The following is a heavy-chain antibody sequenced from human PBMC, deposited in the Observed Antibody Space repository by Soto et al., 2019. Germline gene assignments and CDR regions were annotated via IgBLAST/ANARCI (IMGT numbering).Heavy chain of an antibody. V-gene: IGHV1-69*12. D-gene: IGHD3-10*01. Sequence: QVQLVQSGAEVKKPGSSVKVSCKASRGTFSSYAISWVRQAPGQGLEWMGGIIPIFGTANYAQKFQGRVTITADESTSTVYMELSSLRSEDTAVYYCAREGAQLLWDIWGQGTMVTVSS. CDR2: IIPIFGTA. CDR3: AREGAQLLWDI. J-gene: IGHJ3*02. CDR1: RGTFSSYA.